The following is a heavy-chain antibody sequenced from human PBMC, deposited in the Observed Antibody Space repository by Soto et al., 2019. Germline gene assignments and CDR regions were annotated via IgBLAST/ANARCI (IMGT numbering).Heavy chain of an antibody. CDR2: INPNSGGT. D-gene: IGHD6-19*01. V-gene: IGHV1-2*04. J-gene: IGHJ6*02. CDR3: ARPGSGWYSDYYYGMDV. CDR1: GYTFTGYY. Sequence: ASVKVSCKASGYTFTGYYMHWVRQAPGQGLEWMGWINPNSGGTNYAQKFQGWVTMTRDTSISTAYMELSRLRSDDTAVYYCARPGSGWYSDYYYGMDVWGQGTTVTVSS.